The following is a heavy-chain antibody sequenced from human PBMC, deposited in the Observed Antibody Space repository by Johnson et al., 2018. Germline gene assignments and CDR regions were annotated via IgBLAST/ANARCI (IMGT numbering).Heavy chain of an antibody. Sequence: VQLVQSGGGLVKPGGSLRLSCAASGFTFDDYAMHWVRQAPGKGLEWVSGISWNSGSIGYADSVKGRFTISRDNAKNSLYLQMNSLRGEDTAVYYCARGNWNPGLFDYWGQGTLVTVSS. D-gene: IGHD1-1*01. CDR2: ISWNSGSI. CDR1: GFTFDDYA. J-gene: IGHJ4*02. CDR3: ARGNWNPGLFDY. V-gene: IGHV3-9*01.